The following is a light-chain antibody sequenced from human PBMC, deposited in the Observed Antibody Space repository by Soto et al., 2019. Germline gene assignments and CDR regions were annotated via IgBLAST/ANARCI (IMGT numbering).Light chain of an antibody. Sequence: DIQMTQSPSTLSGSVGDRVTITCRASQTISSWLAWYQQKPGKAPKLLIYKASTLKSGVPARFSGSGSGTESTLTISSLQSEDFAVYYCQQSNNWPPWTFGQGTKVDIK. CDR1: QTISSW. J-gene: IGKJ1*01. V-gene: IGKV1-5*03. CDR2: KAS. CDR3: QQSNNWPPWT.